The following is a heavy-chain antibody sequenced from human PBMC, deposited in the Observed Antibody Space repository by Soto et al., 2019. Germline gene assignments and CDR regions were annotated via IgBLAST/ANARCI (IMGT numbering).Heavy chain of an antibody. Sequence: PSETLSLTCTVSGGSISSYYWSWIRQPPGKGLEWIGYIYYSGSTNYNPSLKSRVTISVDTSKNQFSLKLSSVTAADPAVYYCARGPPHDNYYGPWWYFDYWGQGTLVTVSS. D-gene: IGHD3-10*01. CDR1: GGSISSYY. CDR2: IYYSGST. J-gene: IGHJ4*02. V-gene: IGHV4-59*01. CDR3: ARGPPHDNYYGPWWYFDY.